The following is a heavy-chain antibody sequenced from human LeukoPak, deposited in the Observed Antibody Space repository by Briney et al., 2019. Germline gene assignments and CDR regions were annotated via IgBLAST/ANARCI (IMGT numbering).Heavy chain of an antibody. CDR3: AIMHPYYDGSGYWVQ. J-gene: IGHJ4*02. V-gene: IGHV3-23*01. D-gene: IGHD3-22*01. CDR1: GFTFSSYA. CDR2: ISTSGGSS. Sequence: GGSLRLSCAASGFTFSSYAMSWVRQAPGKGLEWVSGISTSGGSSSYADSVKGRFTISRDNPRNTLYMQLNSLRAEDTALYYCAIMHPYYDGSGYWVQWGQGTLVTVSS.